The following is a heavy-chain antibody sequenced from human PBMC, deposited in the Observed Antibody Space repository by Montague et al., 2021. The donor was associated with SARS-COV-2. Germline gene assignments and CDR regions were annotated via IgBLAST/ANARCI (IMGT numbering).Heavy chain of an antibody. CDR3: AHRRLWYGGNSFDY. D-gene: IGHD4-23*01. CDR1: GFSLSTSGVS. J-gene: IGHJ4*02. CDR2: IYWDDDK. Sequence: PALVKPTQTLTLTCTFSGFSLSTSGVSVGWIRQPPGKALEWLALIYWDDDKRYSPSLKSRLTITKDTSKNQVVLTMTNMDPVDTATHYCAHRRLWYGGNSFDYWGRGTLVTVSS. V-gene: IGHV2-5*02.